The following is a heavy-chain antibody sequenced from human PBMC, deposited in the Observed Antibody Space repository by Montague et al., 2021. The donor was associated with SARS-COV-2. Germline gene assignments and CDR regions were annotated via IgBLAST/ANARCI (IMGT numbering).Heavy chain of an antibody. Sequence: SETLSLTCTVSGGSISSSNYYWGWIRPPPGKGLEWIGCIYYSGSTYYTPSLKSRVTISVDTTKNQFSLKLSSVTAADTAVYYCAGQSGSRHFDNWGQGTLVTVSS. D-gene: IGHD6-13*01. CDR2: IYYSGST. V-gene: IGHV4-39*01. J-gene: IGHJ4*02. CDR1: GGSISSSNYY. CDR3: AGQSGSRHFDN.